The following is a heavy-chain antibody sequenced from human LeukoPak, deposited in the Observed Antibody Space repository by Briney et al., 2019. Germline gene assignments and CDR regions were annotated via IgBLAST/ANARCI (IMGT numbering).Heavy chain of an antibody. J-gene: IGHJ4*02. CDR3: ARVLGGQDIVVVPATMMGVIVY. CDR2: INHSGST. D-gene: IGHD2-2*01. V-gene: IGHV4-34*01. CDR1: GGSFSGHY. Sequence: SETLSITCAVYGGSFSGHYWSCIRQPPGKGLEWIGKINHSGSTNYNPSLKSRVTISVDTSKNQFSLKLSSVTAADTAVYYCARVLGGQDIVVVPATMMGVIVYWGQGTLVTLSS.